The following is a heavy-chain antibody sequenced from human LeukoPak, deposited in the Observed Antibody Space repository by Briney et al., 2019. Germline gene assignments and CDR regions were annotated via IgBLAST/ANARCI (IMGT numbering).Heavy chain of an antibody. CDR1: GYTFMSHG. V-gene: IGHV1-18*01. Sequence: GASVKVSCKAYGYTFMSHGISWVRQAPGQGLEWMGWISAYNGNTNYAQKLQGRVTMTKDTSTSTAYMELRSLRSDDTAVYYCARDGKIVVVPAGISGGDYWGQGTLVIVSS. J-gene: IGHJ4*02. CDR3: ARDGKIVVVPAGISGGDY. D-gene: IGHD2-2*01. CDR2: ISAYNGNT.